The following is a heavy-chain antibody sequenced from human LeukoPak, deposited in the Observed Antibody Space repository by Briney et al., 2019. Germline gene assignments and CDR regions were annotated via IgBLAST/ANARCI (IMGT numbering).Heavy chain of an antibody. J-gene: IGHJ4*02. CDR2: INHSGST. CDR1: GGSFSGYY. D-gene: IGHD6-6*01. CDR3: ARGCGSSYVY. V-gene: IGHV4-34*01. Sequence: SETLSLTCAVYGGSFSGYYWSWIRQPPGKGLEWIGEINHSGSTNYNPSLKSRVTISVDTSKNQFSLKLSSVTAADTAVYYCARGCGSSYVYWGQGTLVTVSS.